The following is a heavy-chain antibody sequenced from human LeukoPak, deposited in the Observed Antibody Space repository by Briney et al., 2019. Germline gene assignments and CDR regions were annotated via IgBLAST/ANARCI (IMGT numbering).Heavy chain of an antibody. D-gene: IGHD2-15*01. Sequence: SETLSLTCTVSGGSISSYYWSWIRQPPGQGLEWIGYIYYSGSTNYNPSLKSRVTISVDTSKNQFSLKLSSVTAADTAVYYCARGVVSARNWFDPWGQGTLVTVSS. CDR2: IYYSGST. V-gene: IGHV4-59*01. CDR1: GGSISSYY. CDR3: ARGVVSARNWFDP. J-gene: IGHJ5*02.